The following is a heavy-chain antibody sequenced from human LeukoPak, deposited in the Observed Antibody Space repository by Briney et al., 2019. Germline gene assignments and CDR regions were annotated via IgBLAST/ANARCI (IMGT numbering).Heavy chain of an antibody. CDR1: GFTVSSNY. CDR2: IYSGGST. J-gene: IGHJ3*02. Sequence: GSLRLSCAASGFTVSSNYMSWVRQAPGKGLEWVSVIYSGGSTYYADSVKGRFTISRDNSKNTLYPQMNSLRAEDTAVYYCARLIHDYGDPDAFDIWGQGTMVTVSS. CDR3: ARLIHDYGDPDAFDI. D-gene: IGHD4-17*01. V-gene: IGHV3-66*04.